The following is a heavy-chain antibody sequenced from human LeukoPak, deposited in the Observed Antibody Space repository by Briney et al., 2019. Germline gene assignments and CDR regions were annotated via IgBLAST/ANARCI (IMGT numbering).Heavy chain of an antibody. Sequence: GGSLRLSCAASGFTFSSYGMHWVRQAPGKGLEWVAVISYDGSNKYYPDSVKGRFTISRDNSKNTLYLQMNSLRAEDTAVYYCARGCWPADYYGDYEGYFEPFDYWGQGTLVTVPS. CDR2: ISYDGSNK. V-gene: IGHV3-30*03. CDR3: ARGCWPADYYGDYEGYFEPFDY. D-gene: IGHD4-17*01. J-gene: IGHJ4*02. CDR1: GFTFSSYG.